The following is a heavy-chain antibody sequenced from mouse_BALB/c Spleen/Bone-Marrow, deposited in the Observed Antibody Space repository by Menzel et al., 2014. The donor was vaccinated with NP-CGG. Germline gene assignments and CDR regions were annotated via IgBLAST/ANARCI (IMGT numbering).Heavy chain of an antibody. CDR2: INPGSGGT. V-gene: IGHV1-54*01. CDR3: AREMIKGFAY. D-gene: IGHD2-4*01. J-gene: IGHJ3*01. Sequence: QVQLQQSGAELVRPGTSVKVSCKASGYAFTNYLIEWVKQRPGQGLEWIGVINPGSGGTNYNEKFKGKATLTADKSSSTAYMQLSSLTSDDSAVYFSAREMIKGFAYWGQGTLVTVSA. CDR1: GYAFTNYL.